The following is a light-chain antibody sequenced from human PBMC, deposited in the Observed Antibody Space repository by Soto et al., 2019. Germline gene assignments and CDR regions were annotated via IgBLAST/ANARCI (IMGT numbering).Light chain of an antibody. J-gene: IGLJ3*02. V-gene: IGLV1-44*01. CDR3: AAWDDSLNGGV. CDR1: SSNIGTNT. Sequence: QSVLTQPPSASGTPGQRVTISCSGSSSNIGTNTVNWYQQLPGTAPKLLIYDNNQRPSGVPDRFSGSKSGTSASLAISGLQSEDEADYCCAAWDDSLNGGVFGGGTELTVL. CDR2: DNN.